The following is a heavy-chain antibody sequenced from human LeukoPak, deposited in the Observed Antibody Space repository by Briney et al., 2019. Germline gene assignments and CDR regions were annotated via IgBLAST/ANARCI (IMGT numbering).Heavy chain of an antibody. J-gene: IGHJ5*02. CDR1: GYTFTGYY. Sequence: GASVKVSCKASGYTFTGYYMHWVRQAPGQGLEWMGWINPNSGGTNYAQKFQGRVTMTRDTSISTAYMELSRLRSDDTAVYYCARDSVYYYGSGSTNWFDPWGQGTLVTVSS. CDR2: INPNSGGT. V-gene: IGHV1-2*02. CDR3: ARDSVYYYGSGSTNWFDP. D-gene: IGHD3-10*01.